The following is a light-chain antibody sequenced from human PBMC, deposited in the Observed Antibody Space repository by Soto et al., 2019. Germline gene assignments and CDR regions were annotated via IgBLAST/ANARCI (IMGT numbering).Light chain of an antibody. CDR3: QQSYSTLVT. CDR1: ESIRTW. J-gene: IGKJ5*01. V-gene: IGKV1-39*01. Sequence: DIQMTQSPSTLSASIEDRVTITCRASESIRTWLAWYQHKPGKAPKFLIYDASTLESGVPSRFSGSGSGTDFILTISRLQPEDFATYYCQQSYSTLVTFGQGTRLEIK. CDR2: DAS.